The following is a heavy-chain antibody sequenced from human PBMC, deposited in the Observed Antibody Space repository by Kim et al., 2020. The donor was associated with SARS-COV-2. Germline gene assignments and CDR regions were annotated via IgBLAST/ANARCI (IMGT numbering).Heavy chain of an antibody. D-gene: IGHD2-2*01. V-gene: IGHV3-33*06. Sequence: GGSLRLSCAASGFTFSSYGMHWVRQAPGKGLEWVAVIWYDGSNKYYADSVKGRFTISRDNSKNTLYLQMNSLRAEDTAVYYCAKAPGTGYCSSTSCRGVYYGMAVWGQGTTVTVSS. CDR1: GFTFSSYG. CDR2: IWYDGSNK. CDR3: AKAPGTGYCSSTSCRGVYYGMAV. J-gene: IGHJ6*02.